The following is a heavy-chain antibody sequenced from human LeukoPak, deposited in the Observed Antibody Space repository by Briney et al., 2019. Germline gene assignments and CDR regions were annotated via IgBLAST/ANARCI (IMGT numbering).Heavy chain of an antibody. J-gene: IGHJ4*02. V-gene: IGHV3-33*01. CDR1: GFIFSNSG. CDR3: ARNSGGRRYYFTE. Sequence: GRSLRLSCAASGFIFSNSGMHWVHQAPGKGLEWVTVIYTDGSTKYYADSVKGRFTISRDNSQNTLYLQMNSLRAEDTAVYYCARNSGGRRYYFTEWGQGTLVTVSS. CDR2: IYTDGSTK. D-gene: IGHD3-10*01.